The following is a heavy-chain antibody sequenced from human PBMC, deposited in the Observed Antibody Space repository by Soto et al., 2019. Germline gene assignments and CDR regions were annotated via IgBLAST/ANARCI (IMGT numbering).Heavy chain of an antibody. CDR1: GFTFSSYA. CDR2: ISGSGGST. CDR3: AKAESTNYYDSSGYYPAFDI. D-gene: IGHD3-22*01. V-gene: IGHV3-23*01. Sequence: GGSLRLSCAASGFTFSSYAMSWVRQAPGKGLEWVSAISGSGGSTYYADSVKGRFTISRDNSKNTLYLQMNSLRAEDTAVYYCAKAESTNYYDSSGYYPAFDIWGQGTMVTVSS. J-gene: IGHJ3*02.